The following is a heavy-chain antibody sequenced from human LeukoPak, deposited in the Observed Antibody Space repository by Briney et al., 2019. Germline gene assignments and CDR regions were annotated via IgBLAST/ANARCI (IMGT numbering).Heavy chain of an antibody. D-gene: IGHD2-2*02. CDR2: INHSGST. Sequence: SETLSLTCAVYGGFFSGYYWSWIRQPPGKGLEWIGEINHSGSTNYNPSLKSRVTISVDTSKNQFSPKLSSVTAADTAVYYCARALRYCSSTSCYKAYYYYMDVWGKGTTVTVSS. CDR3: ARALRYCSSTSCYKAYYYYMDV. V-gene: IGHV4-34*01. CDR1: GGFFSGYY. J-gene: IGHJ6*03.